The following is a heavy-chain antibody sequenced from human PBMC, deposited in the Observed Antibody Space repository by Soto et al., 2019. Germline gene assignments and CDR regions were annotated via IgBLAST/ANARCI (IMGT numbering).Heavy chain of an antibody. J-gene: IGHJ5*01. Sequence: HSWSLSLPCSLSGGSISSSSYYWGWIRQPPGKGLEWIGSIYYSGSTYYNPSLKSRITINADTSNNQLSLQLNSVTPDDTAVYYCARLIGDSWLDSWGQGTLVTVSS. V-gene: IGHV4-39*01. CDR3: ARLIGDSWLDS. CDR2: IYYSGST. CDR1: GGSISSSSYY.